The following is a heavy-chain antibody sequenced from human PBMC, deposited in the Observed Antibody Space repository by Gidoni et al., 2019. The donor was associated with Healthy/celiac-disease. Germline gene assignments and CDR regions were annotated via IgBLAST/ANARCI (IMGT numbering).Heavy chain of an antibody. J-gene: IGHJ6*02. CDR3: ARKMVEMATIPIYGMDV. CDR2: IWYDGSNK. Sequence: QVQLVESGGGVVQPGRSLRLSCAASGFTFSSSGMHWVRQAPGKGLEWVAVIWYDGSNKYYADSVKGRFTISRDNSKNTLYLQMNSLRAEDTAVYYCARKMVEMATIPIYGMDVWGQGTTVTVSS. D-gene: IGHD5-12*01. V-gene: IGHV3-33*01. CDR1: GFTFSSSG.